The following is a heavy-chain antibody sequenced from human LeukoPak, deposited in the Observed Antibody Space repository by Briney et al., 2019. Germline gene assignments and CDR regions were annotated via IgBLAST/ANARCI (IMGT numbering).Heavy chain of an antibody. CDR2: IIPIFGTA. D-gene: IGHD2-2*01. Sequence: SVKVSCKASGGTFSSYAISWVRQAPGQGLEWMGGIIPIFGTANYAQKFQGRVTITTDESTSTAYTELSSLRSEDTAVYYCALTPVEDIVVVPAAQDYYYYYMDVWGKGTTVTVSS. CDR1: GGTFSSYA. J-gene: IGHJ6*03. V-gene: IGHV1-69*05. CDR3: ALTPVEDIVVVPAAQDYYYYYMDV.